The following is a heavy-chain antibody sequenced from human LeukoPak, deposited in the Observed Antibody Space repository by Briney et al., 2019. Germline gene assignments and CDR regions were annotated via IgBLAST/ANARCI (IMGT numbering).Heavy chain of an antibody. CDR3: ASHSFRIAARPRGIGDAFDI. CDR2: FDPEDGET. Sequence: ASVKVSCKVSRYTLTELSMHWVRQAPGKGLEWMGGFDPEDGETIYAQKYQGRVTMTEDTSTDTAYMELRSLRSDDTAVYYCASHSFRIAARPRGIGDAFDIWGQGTMVTVSS. D-gene: IGHD6-6*01. V-gene: IGHV1-24*01. J-gene: IGHJ3*02. CDR1: RYTLTELS.